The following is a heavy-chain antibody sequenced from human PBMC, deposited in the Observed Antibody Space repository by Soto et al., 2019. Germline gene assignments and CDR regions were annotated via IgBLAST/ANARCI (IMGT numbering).Heavy chain of an antibody. CDR2: ISAYNGNT. D-gene: IGHD3-16*01. J-gene: IGHJ5*02. Sequence: APVEVSRKGSGLTLFRYCISWVRQAPGQGLEWMGWISAYNGNTNYAQKLQGRVTMTTDTSTSTAYMELRSLRSDDTAVYYCARDYGFDPWGQGTLVTVSS. CDR3: ARDYGFDP. CDR1: GLTLFRYC. V-gene: IGHV1-18*01.